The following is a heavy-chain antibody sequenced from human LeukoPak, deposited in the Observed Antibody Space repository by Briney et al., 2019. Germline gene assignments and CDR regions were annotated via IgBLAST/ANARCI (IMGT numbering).Heavy chain of an antibody. CDR3: AREGSGRPLDY. V-gene: IGHV4-4*07. D-gene: IGHD1-26*01. CDR1: GDSISSYY. Sequence: SETLSLTCTVSGDSISSYYWNWIRQPAAKGLEWIGRMYSSGTTHYNPSLKSRVTMSVDSSKNPSSLNLSSVTAADTAVYYCAREGSGRPLDYWGQGTLVTVSS. CDR2: MYSSGTT. J-gene: IGHJ4*02.